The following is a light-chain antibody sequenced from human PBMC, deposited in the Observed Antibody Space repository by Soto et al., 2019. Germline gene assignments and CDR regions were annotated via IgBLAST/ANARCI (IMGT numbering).Light chain of an antibody. J-gene: IGKJ4*01. V-gene: IGKV3-11*01. Sequence: EIVLTQSPATLSLSPGERATISCRASQSVGDYLGWYQQKPGHAPSLLIYDAPQRATGVPARFSASGSVKDFTLTIRRLEPEDFAIYYCQQREDWPRAFGGGTQVEFK. CDR3: QQREDWPRA. CDR2: DAP. CDR1: QSVGDY.